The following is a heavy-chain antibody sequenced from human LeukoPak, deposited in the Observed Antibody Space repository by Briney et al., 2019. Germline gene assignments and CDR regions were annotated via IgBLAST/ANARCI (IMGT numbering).Heavy chain of an antibody. D-gene: IGHD2-8*01. Sequence: GGSLRLSCAASGFTFSSYWMSWVRQAPGKGLEWVANIKQDGSENYYVDSVKGRFTISRDNAKNSLYLQMNSLRAEDTAVYYCARDAYTNTRRYDHWGQGTLVTVSS. CDR2: IKQDGSEN. J-gene: IGHJ4*02. V-gene: IGHV3-7*04. CDR1: GFTFSSYW. CDR3: ARDAYTNTRRYDH.